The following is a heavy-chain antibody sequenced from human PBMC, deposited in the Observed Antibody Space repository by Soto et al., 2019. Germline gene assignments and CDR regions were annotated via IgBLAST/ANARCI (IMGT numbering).Heavy chain of an antibody. CDR1: SGSISSGEYY. Sequence: SETLSLTCTVSSGSISSGEYYWMWLRQPPGKGLEWIGYIFSSGSTHYNASLKSRLTISVDTSKNQFSLQLTSVTATDTAVYYCARGRFGEIHDYWGQGTLVTVSS. V-gene: IGHV4-30-4*01. CDR3: ARGRFGEIHDY. CDR2: IFSSGST. J-gene: IGHJ4*02. D-gene: IGHD3-10*01.